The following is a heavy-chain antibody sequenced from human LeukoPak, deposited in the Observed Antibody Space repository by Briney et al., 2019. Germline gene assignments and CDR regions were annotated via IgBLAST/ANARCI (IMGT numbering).Heavy chain of an antibody. Sequence: GGSLRLSCAASGFTFSSYGMHWVRQAPGKGLEWVAVISYDGSNKYYADSVKGRFTISRDNSKNTLYLQMNGLRAEDTAVYYCAKDIGVYYYYGMDVWGQGTTVTVSS. V-gene: IGHV3-30*18. CDR2: ISYDGSNK. J-gene: IGHJ6*02. CDR1: GFTFSSYG. D-gene: IGHD6-19*01. CDR3: AKDIGVYYYYGMDV.